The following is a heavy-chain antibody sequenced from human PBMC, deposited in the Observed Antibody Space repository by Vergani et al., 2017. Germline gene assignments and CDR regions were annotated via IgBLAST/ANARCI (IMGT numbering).Heavy chain of an antibody. CDR3: TKAGKYDNDNFHDS. Sequence: VQLLESGGSLKQPGGSVRLSCAASGFTFSTYGMHWVRQAPGKGLEWVASIRYDGTKRFYGDSVKGRFTISRDNSQTTVFLQMNSLRADDSAVYYCTKAGKYDNDNFHDSWGQGALVTVAS. CDR1: GFTFSTYG. D-gene: IGHD3-22*01. J-gene: IGHJ1*01. V-gene: IGHV3-30*02. CDR2: IRYDGTKR.